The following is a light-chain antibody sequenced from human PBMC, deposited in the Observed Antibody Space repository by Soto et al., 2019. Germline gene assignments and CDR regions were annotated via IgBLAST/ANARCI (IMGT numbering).Light chain of an antibody. CDR1: QTITTNS. V-gene: IGKV3-20*01. J-gene: IGKJ5*01. CDR2: GAS. CDR3: QQYGSSPIT. Sequence: DIVMTQSPGTLSLSPVERATLSCMASQTITTNSLAWYQQKPGQSPRLLIYGASSRATGIPDRFRGSGSGTDFTLTISRLEPEDFAVYYCQQYGSSPITFGQGTRLEI.